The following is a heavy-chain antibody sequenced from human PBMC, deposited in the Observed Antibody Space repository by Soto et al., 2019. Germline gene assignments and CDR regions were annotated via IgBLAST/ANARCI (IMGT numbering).Heavy chain of an antibody. Sequence: SGPTLVNPTQTLTLTCTFSGFSLSTSEMCVSWIRQPPGKALEWLALIDWDDDKYYSTSLKTRLTISKDTSKNQVVLTMTNMDPVDTATYYCARTTTDTAMVSGAFDIGGQGTMVTVS. D-gene: IGHD5-18*01. CDR1: GFSLSTSEMC. CDR3: ARTTTDTAMVSGAFDI. CDR2: IDWDDDK. V-gene: IGHV2-70*01. J-gene: IGHJ3*02.